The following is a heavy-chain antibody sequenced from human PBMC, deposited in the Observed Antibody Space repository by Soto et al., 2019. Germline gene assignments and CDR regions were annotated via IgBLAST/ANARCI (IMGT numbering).Heavy chain of an antibody. CDR1: GFTFSSYA. D-gene: IGHD2-2*01. CDR3: ARESGRGCSSTNCPLEY. Sequence: GGSLRLSCAASGFTFSSYAMHWVRQAPGKGLEYVSAISSNGGSTYYANSVKGRFTISRDNSKNTLYLQMGSLRAEDMAVYYCARESGRGCSSTNCPLEYWGQGTLVTVSS. V-gene: IGHV3-64*01. J-gene: IGHJ4*02. CDR2: ISSNGGST.